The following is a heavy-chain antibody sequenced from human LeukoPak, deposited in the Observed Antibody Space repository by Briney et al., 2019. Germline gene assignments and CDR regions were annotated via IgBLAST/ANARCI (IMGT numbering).Heavy chain of an antibody. Sequence: PSETLSLTCTVSGGSISSSSYYWGWIRQPPGKGLEWIGSIYYSGSTYYNPSLKSRVTISVDTSKNQFSLKLSSVTAADTAMYYCVQTTGWPGFDYWGQGILVTVSS. V-gene: IGHV4-39*01. J-gene: IGHJ4*02. CDR2: IYYSGST. D-gene: IGHD1-1*01. CDR1: GGSISSSSYY. CDR3: VQTTGWPGFDY.